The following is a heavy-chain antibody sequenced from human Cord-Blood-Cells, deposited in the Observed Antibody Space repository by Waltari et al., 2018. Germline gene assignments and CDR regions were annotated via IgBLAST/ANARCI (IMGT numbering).Heavy chain of an antibody. V-gene: IGHV3-23*01. CDR3: AKCGLGLWYFDL. CDR1: GFTFSSYA. Sequence: EVQLLVSGGGLVQPGGSLRLYCAASGFTFSSYAMSWVRQAPGKGRVWVSAISVSGGSTYHADSVKGRFTISRDNSKNTLYLQMNSLRAEDTAVYYCAKCGLGLWYFDLWGRGTLVTVSS. J-gene: IGHJ2*01. D-gene: IGHD7-27*01. CDR2: ISVSGGST.